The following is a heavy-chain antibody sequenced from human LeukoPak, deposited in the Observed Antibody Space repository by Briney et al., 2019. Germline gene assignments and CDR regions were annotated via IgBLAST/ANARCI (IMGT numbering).Heavy chain of an antibody. V-gene: IGHV3-23*01. CDR2: ISGSGDST. CDR1: GFTFSNYA. Sequence: PGGSLRLSCAASGFTFSNYAMSWVRQAPGKGLEWFSGISGSGDSTYYADSVKGRFTSSRENSKNTLSLQMNSLRAEDTAVYYCAKYRGSSMVSSRVGFEYWGQGNMVTVSS. J-gene: IGHJ4*02. D-gene: IGHD3-10*01. CDR3: AKYRGSSMVSSRVGFEY.